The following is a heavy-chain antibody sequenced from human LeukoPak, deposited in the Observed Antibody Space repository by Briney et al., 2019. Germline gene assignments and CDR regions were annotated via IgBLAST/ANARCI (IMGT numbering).Heavy chain of an antibody. CDR1: GGSVSSGSYY. Sequence: SETLSLTCTVSGGSVSSGSYYWSWIRQPPGKGLEWIGSIYHTGSIYYNPSLKSRVTISVDTSKNQFSLKLSSVTAADTAVYYCARQSYYGSGTYYIADFWGQGTLVTVSS. CDR3: ARQSYYGSGTYYIADF. J-gene: IGHJ4*02. V-gene: IGHV4-39*01. CDR2: IYHTGSI. D-gene: IGHD3-10*01.